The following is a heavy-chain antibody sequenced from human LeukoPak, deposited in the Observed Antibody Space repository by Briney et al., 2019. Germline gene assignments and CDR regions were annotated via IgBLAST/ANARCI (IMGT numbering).Heavy chain of an antibody. Sequence: GGSLRLSCAASGFTVSSNYMSWVRQAPGKGLEWVSVIYSGGSTYYADSVKGRFTISRDNSKNTLYLQMNSLRAEDTAVYYCARRSGSKGEAFDIWGQGTMVTVSS. CDR1: GFTVSSNY. D-gene: IGHD3-3*01. CDR2: IYSGGST. J-gene: IGHJ3*02. CDR3: ARRSGSKGEAFDI. V-gene: IGHV3-53*01.